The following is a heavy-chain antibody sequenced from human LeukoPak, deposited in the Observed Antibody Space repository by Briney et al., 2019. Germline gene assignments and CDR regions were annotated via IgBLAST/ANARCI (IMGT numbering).Heavy chain of an antibody. CDR2: ISWNSGSI. D-gene: IGHD6-13*01. J-gene: IGHJ4*02. CDR1: GFTFDDYA. V-gene: IGHV3-9*03. Sequence: GGSLRLACAASGFTFDDYAMYWVRQAPEKGLEWVSGISWNSGSIGYADSVKGRFTISRDNAKNSLYLQMNSLRAEDMALYYCAKGGDASIAAAGSFDYWGQGTLVTVSS. CDR3: AKGGDASIAAAGSFDY.